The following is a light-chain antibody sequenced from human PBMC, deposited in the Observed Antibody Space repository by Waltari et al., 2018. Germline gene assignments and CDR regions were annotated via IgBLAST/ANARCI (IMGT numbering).Light chain of an antibody. V-gene: IGKV1-5*03. CDR3: QQYNTFQYT. Sequence: DIQMTQSPSSLSASVGDSVTIPCRASQRIRYWLAWYQQKPGKGPKLLIYTASTLESCLPSRFSGSGFGTEFTLTISSLEPDDFATYYCQQYNTFQYTFGQGPKLEI. J-gene: IGKJ2*01. CDR2: TAS. CDR1: QRIRYW.